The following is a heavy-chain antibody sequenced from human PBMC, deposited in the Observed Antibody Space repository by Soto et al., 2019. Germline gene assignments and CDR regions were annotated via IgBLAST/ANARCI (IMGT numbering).Heavy chain of an antibody. V-gene: IGHV3-33*01. CDR3: ASSKQWLVHYFDY. CDR1: GFTFSSYG. Sequence: QVQLVESGGGVVQPGRSLRLSCAASGFTFSSYGMHWVRQAPGKGLEWVAVIWYDGSNKYYADSVKGRFTISRDNSKKKLYLQMNSLRAEDTAVYYCASSKQWLVHYFDYWGQGTLVTVSS. CDR2: IWYDGSNK. J-gene: IGHJ4*02. D-gene: IGHD6-19*01.